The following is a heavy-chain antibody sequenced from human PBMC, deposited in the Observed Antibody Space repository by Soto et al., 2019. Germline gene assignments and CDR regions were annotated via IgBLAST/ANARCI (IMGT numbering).Heavy chain of an antibody. V-gene: IGHV3-30*18. D-gene: IGHD6-19*01. Sequence: QVQLVESGGGVVQPGRSLRLSCAASGFTFSSYGMHWVRQAPGKGLAWVAVISYDGSNKYYADSVKGRFTIARDNSKNTLSLHMSSLRAEDTAVYYCVKDGSSGWPYYYGLDVWGQGTSVTVSS. CDR1: GFTFSSYG. J-gene: IGHJ6*02. CDR3: VKDGSSGWPYYYGLDV. CDR2: ISYDGSNK.